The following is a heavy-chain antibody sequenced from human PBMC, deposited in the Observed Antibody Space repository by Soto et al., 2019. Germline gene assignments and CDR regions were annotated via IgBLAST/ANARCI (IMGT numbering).Heavy chain of an antibody. CDR2: VNAGNGDT. Sequence: QVQLVQSGAEVKKPGASVKVSCKASGYTFSTYTMHWVRQAPGQRFEWMGWVNAGNGDTRYSQKFQGRVTMTRDTSATTGYMELSSLTSEDTAVYYCASASSHHDGFDMWGQGTKVTVSS. CDR1: GYTFSTYT. CDR3: ASASSHHDGFDM. J-gene: IGHJ3*02. V-gene: IGHV1-3*01.